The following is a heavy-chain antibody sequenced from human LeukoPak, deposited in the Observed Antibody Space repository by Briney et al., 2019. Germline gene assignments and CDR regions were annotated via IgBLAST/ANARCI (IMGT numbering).Heavy chain of an antibody. J-gene: IGHJ3*02. CDR1: GFTFSSYW. D-gene: IGHD6-6*01. V-gene: IGHV3-74*01. CDR3: ARGSGSSSIMYDAFDI. Sequence: GGSLRLSCAASGFTFSSYWMYWVRQAPGKGLVWVSRINTDGSSTSYADSVKGRFTISRDNAKNTLYLQMNSLRAEDTAVYYCARGSGSSSIMYDAFDIWGQGTMVTVSS. CDR2: INTDGSST.